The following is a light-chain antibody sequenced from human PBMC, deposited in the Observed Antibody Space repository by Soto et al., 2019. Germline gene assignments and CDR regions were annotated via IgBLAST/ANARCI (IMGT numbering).Light chain of an antibody. J-gene: IGKJ3*01. CDR1: QSISSY. CDR3: QQRGT. Sequence: DIQMTPSPSTLSASVGYRVTITCRASQSISSYLNWYQQKPGKAPKLLIYAASSLQSGVPSRFSGSGSGTDFTLTISSLQPEDFATYFCQQRGTFGPGPKVDIK. V-gene: IGKV1-39*01. CDR2: AAS.